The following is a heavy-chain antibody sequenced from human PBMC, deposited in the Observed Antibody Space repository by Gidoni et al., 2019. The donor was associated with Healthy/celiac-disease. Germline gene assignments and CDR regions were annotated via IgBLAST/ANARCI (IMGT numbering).Heavy chain of an antibody. Sequence: QVQLVQSGAEVKKPGASVKVSCKASGYTFTSYGISWVRQAPGQGLEWMGWISAYNGNTNYAQKLQGRVTMTTDTSTSTAYMELRSLRSDDTAVYYCARVYYYDSSGYSPDAFDIWGQGTMVTVSS. CDR1: GYTFTSYG. CDR2: ISAYNGNT. D-gene: IGHD3-22*01. J-gene: IGHJ3*02. CDR3: ARVYYYDSSGYSPDAFDI. V-gene: IGHV1-18*01.